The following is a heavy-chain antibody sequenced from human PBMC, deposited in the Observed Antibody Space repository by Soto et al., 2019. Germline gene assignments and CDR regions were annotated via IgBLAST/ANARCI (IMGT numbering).Heavy chain of an antibody. J-gene: IGHJ4*02. V-gene: IGHV3-48*01. Sequence: EVQLVESGGGLVQPGGSPRLSCAASGFTFSGYSLNWVRQAPGKGLEWVSYISGTSSTIYYADSVEGRFTISRDNAKKSLYLQMNSLRAEDTAVYYCARDRAEDYWGQGTLVTVSS. CDR2: ISGTSSTI. CDR1: GFTFSGYS. CDR3: ARDRAEDY.